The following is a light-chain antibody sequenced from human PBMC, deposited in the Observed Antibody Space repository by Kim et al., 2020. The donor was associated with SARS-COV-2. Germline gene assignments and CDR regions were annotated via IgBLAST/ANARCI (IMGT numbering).Light chain of an antibody. CDR2: DAS. CDR3: QQYDDWPPWT. CDR1: QSVSSN. J-gene: IGKJ1*01. Sequence: EIVMTQSPATLSVSPGETATLSCRASQSVSSNVAWYQQKPGQAPRLLIYDASTRATGIPARFSGSGSGTDFTLTISSLQSEDLAVYHCQQYDDWPPWTFGQGTKVDSK. V-gene: IGKV3-15*01.